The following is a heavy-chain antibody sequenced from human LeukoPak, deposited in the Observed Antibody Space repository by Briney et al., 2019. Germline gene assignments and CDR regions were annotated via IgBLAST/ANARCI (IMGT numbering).Heavy chain of an antibody. J-gene: IGHJ4*02. CDR2: IYTTGNT. V-gene: IGHV4-4*07. D-gene: IGHD3-3*01. Sequence: SETLSLTCTVSGDSISSFYWSWIRQPAGKRLEWIGRIYTTGNTDYNPSLKSRVSMSIDTSKNQFSLNLVSVTAADTALYYCAKDTSGYYTFTYWGQGTLVTVSS. CDR1: GDSISSFY. CDR3: AKDTSGYYTFTY.